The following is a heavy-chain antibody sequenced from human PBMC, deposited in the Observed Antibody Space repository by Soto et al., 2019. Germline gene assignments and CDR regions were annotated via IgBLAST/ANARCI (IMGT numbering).Heavy chain of an antibody. CDR3: AKDAAAAGYYYYGMDV. Sequence: LRLSCAASGFTFDDYAMHWVRQAPGKGLEWVSGISWNSGSIGYADSVKGRFTISRDNAKNSLYLQMNSLRAEDTALYYCAKDAAAAGYYYYGMDVWGQGTTVTVSS. V-gene: IGHV3-9*01. CDR2: ISWNSGSI. J-gene: IGHJ6*02. CDR1: GFTFDDYA. D-gene: IGHD6-13*01.